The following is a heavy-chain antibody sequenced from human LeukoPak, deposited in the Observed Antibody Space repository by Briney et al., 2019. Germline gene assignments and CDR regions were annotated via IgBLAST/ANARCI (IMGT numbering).Heavy chain of an antibody. J-gene: IGHJ4*02. D-gene: IGHD3-10*01. Sequence: GGSLRLSCAASGFTFSRYWMHWVRQAPGKGLVWVSRIDTDGSSTSYADSVKGRFTISRDNAKNSLYLQMNSLRAEDTAVYYCARDHVRVWFGELLYGRGYFDYWGQGTLVTVSS. CDR1: GFTFSRYW. V-gene: IGHV3-74*01. CDR2: IDTDGSST. CDR3: ARDHVRVWFGELLYGRGYFDY.